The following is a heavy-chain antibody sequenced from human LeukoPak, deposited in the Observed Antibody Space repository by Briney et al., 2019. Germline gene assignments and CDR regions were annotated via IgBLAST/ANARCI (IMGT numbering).Heavy chain of an antibody. Sequence: GGSLRLSCSASGFTFSGYAMHWLRQAPGKGLEYVSSISRNADGTYFADSVKGRFTISRDNSKNTLVLQMSSLRVEDTAVYYCVKDHGVCNSSRNYIEYWGQGTLVTVSS. CDR2: ISRNADGT. V-gene: IGHV3-64D*09. CDR1: GFTFSGYA. CDR3: VKDHGVCNSSRNYIEY. D-gene: IGHD6-6*01. J-gene: IGHJ4*02.